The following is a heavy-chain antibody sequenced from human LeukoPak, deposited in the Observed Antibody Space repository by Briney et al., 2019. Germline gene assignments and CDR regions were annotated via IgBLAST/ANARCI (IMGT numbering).Heavy chain of an antibody. J-gene: IGHJ4*02. CDR3: ATFPEGEEQRDY. CDR1: GYTFTDYY. CDR2: INPNSGGT. V-gene: IGHV1-2*02. Sequence: GASVRVSCKASGYTFTDYYMHWVRQAPGQGLEWMGWINPNSGGTNYAQKFQGRVTITRNTSISTAYMELSSLRSEDTAVYYCATFPEGEEQRDYWGQGTLVTVSS. D-gene: IGHD6-25*01.